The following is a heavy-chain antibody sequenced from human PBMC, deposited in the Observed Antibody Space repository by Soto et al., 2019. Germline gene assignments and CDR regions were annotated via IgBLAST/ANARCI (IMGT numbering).Heavy chain of an antibody. J-gene: IGHJ4*02. CDR2: INPSGGST. D-gene: IGHD3-22*01. Sequence: ASVKVSCKATGYSFTNYYMHWVRQAPGQGLEWMGIINPSGGSTSYAQKIQGRVTMTRDTSTSTVYMELNSLRSDDTAVYYCVKEANPFINTLVVLIFDYWGQGTQVTVSS. CDR1: GYSFTNYY. V-gene: IGHV1-46*01. CDR3: VKEANPFINTLVVLIFDY.